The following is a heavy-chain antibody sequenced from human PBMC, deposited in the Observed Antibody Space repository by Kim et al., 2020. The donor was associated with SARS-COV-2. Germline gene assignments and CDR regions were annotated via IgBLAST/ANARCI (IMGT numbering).Heavy chain of an antibody. V-gene: IGHV5-51*01. CDR3: ARRDSTYGGNSDD. Sequence: RYRPSLQGQVTISADNTIRTAYLQWRSLKASDTAMYYCARRDSTYGGNSDDWGQGTLVTVSS. J-gene: IGHJ4*02. D-gene: IGHD4-17*01.